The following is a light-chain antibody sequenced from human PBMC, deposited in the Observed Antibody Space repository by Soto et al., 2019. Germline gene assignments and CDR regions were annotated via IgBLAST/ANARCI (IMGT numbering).Light chain of an antibody. CDR1: NSNIGRNT. V-gene: IGLV1-44*01. J-gene: IGLJ3*02. CDR3: AAWDESPNVPV. CDR2: SDN. Sequence: QSVLTQPPSASGTPGQRVTISCSGSNSNIGRNTVNWYQQFPGAAPNLLIHSDNERPSGVADRFSGSRSGTSASLAISGLQSEDEADDYCAAWDESPNVPVFGGGTKLTVL.